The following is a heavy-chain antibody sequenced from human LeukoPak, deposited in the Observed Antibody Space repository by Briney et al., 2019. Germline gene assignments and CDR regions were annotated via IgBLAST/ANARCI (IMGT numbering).Heavy chain of an antibody. CDR2: INPNSGGT. CDR1: GYTFTGYY. D-gene: IGHD2-15*01. CDR3: TRGGSASYSPYQSVFDV. V-gene: IGHV1-2*02. Sequence: PEASVKVSCKASGYTFTGYYMHWVRQAPGQGLEWMGWINPNSGGTNYAQKFQGRVTMTRDTSISTAYMELSRLRSDDTAFYYCTRGGSASYSPYQSVFDVWGQGTLVTVS. J-gene: IGHJ3*01.